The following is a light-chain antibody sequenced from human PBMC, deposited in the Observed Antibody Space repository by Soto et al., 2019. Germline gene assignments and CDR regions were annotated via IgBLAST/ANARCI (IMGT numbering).Light chain of an antibody. CDR3: QQRSNWPPALT. V-gene: IGKV3-15*01. J-gene: IGKJ4*01. Sequence: ETVMTQSPVTLSVSPGDRATLSCRASESVSSNLAWYQQKPGQAPRLLIYGASTRATGIPARFSGGGSGTDFTLTISSLQSEDFAVYYCQQRSNWPPALTFGGGTKVDIK. CDR2: GAS. CDR1: ESVSSN.